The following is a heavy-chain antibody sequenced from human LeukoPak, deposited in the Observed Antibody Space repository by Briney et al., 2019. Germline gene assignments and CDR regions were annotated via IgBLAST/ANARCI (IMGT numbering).Heavy chain of an antibody. D-gene: IGHD3-16*02. Sequence: ASVKVSCKASGYTFTSYGISWVRQAPGQGLEWMGWISAYNGNTNYAQKLQGRVTMTTDTSTSTAYMELRSLRSDDTAVYYCARGAYDYVWGSYRPSLLDCWGQGTLVTVSS. J-gene: IGHJ4*02. CDR3: ARGAYDYVWGSYRPSLLDC. CDR2: ISAYNGNT. V-gene: IGHV1-18*01. CDR1: GYTFTSYG.